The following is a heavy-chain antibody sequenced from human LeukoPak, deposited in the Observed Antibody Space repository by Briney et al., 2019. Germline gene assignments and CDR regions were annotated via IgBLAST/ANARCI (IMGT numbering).Heavy chain of an antibody. D-gene: IGHD1-14*01. V-gene: IGHV1-8*01. CDR1: VYTFTSYD. CDR3: ARVGIPAGYYYYYMDV. J-gene: IGHJ6*03. CDR2: MNPNSGNT. Sequence: ASVKVSCTASVYTFTSYDINWVGQATGQGQEWMGWMNPNSGNTGYAQKFQGRVTMTRNTSISTAYMQLSSLRSEDTAVYYCARVGIPAGYYYYYMDVWGKGTTVTVSS.